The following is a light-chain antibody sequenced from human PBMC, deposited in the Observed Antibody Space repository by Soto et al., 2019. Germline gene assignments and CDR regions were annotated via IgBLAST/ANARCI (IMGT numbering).Light chain of an antibody. CDR1: QSVSSY. CDR3: QQRSNWPRT. Sequence: EIVLTQSPATLSLFPGERATLSCRASQSVSSYLAWYQQKPGQAPRLLIYDASNRATGIPARFSGSGSGTDFTLTISSLEPEDFAVYYCQQRSNWPRTFGGGTKVEIK. V-gene: IGKV3-11*01. CDR2: DAS. J-gene: IGKJ4*01.